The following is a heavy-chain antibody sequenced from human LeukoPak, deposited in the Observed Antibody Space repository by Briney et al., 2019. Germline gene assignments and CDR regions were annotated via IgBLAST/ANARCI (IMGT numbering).Heavy chain of an antibody. V-gene: IGHV3-30*18. Sequence: AGGSLRLSCAASGFTFSSYGMHWVRQAPGKGLEWVAVISYDGSNKYYADSVKGRFTISRDNSKNTLYLQMNSLRAEDTAVYYCAKEDGSVVVPAARYFDLWGRGTMVTVSS. CDR1: GFTFSSYG. CDR3: AKEDGSVVVPAARYFDL. D-gene: IGHD2-2*01. CDR2: ISYDGSNK. J-gene: IGHJ2*01.